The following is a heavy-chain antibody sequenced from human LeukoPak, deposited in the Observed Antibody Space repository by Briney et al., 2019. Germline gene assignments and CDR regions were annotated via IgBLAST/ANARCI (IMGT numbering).Heavy chain of an antibody. CDR2: IYYSGST. J-gene: IGHJ4*02. D-gene: IGHD6-19*01. CDR3: ARGNIAVVGAFDY. V-gene: IGHV4-59*01. CDR1: GGSISSYY. Sequence: PSETLSLTCTVSGGSISSYYWSWIRQPPGKGLEWIGYIYYSGSTNYNPSLKSRVTISVDTSKNQFSLKLSSVTAADTAVYYCARGNIAVVGAFDYWGQGTLVTVSS.